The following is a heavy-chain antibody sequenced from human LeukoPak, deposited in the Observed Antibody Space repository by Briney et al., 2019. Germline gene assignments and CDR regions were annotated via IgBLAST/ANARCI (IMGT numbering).Heavy chain of an antibody. J-gene: IGHJ3*02. Sequence: GGSLRLSCTASGLTFSTSGFNWVRQAPGKGLEWVASIGPTGSDRYHADSIKGRFTISRDNANNFLYLQMNNLRAEDTAVYYCAKDLPRMIGAFDIWGQGTMVTVSS. CDR2: IGPTGSDR. CDR1: GLTFSTSG. CDR3: AKDLPRMIGAFDI. D-gene: IGHD3-16*01. V-gene: IGHV3-21*06.